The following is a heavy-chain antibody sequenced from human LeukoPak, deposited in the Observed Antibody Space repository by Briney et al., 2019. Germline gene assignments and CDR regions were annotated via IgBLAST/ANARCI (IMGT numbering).Heavy chain of an antibody. CDR3: ARGPLRGNRDGYFDY. CDR2: INPSGGST. D-gene: IGHD1-14*01. CDR1: GGTFSSYA. V-gene: IGHV1-46*01. Sequence: GASVKVSCKASGGTFSSYAISWVRQAPGQGLEWMGIINPSGGSTSYAQKFQGRVTMTRDTSTSTVYMELSSLRSEDTAVYYCARGPLRGNRDGYFDYWGQGTLVTVSS. J-gene: IGHJ4*02.